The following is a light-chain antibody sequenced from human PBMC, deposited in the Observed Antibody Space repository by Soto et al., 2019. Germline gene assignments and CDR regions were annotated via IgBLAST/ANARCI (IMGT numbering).Light chain of an antibody. CDR2: DAS. V-gene: IGKV1-33*01. CDR3: QQYENLPLT. CDR1: QDISNY. Sequence: DIQMTQSPSSLSASVGDRVTITCQASQDISNYLNWYQQKPGKAPKLLIYDASNLETGVPSRFSGSGSGTAFTFAISSLQPEDIATYYCQQYENLPLTFGGGTKVEIK. J-gene: IGKJ4*01.